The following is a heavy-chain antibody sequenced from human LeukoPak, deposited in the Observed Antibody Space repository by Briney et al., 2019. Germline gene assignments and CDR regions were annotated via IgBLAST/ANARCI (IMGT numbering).Heavy chain of an antibody. J-gene: IGHJ4*02. D-gene: IGHD2-21*02. Sequence: PGGSLRLSCAASGFTFSNYAMSWVRQAPGKGLEWVPAVSDSGGSTYYADSVKGRFTISRDNAKNSLYLQMNSLRAEDTAVYYCVRDRPAYCGGDCYSLGLDYWGQGTLVTVSS. V-gene: IGHV3-23*01. CDR1: GFTFSNYA. CDR3: VRDRPAYCGGDCYSLGLDY. CDR2: VSDSGGST.